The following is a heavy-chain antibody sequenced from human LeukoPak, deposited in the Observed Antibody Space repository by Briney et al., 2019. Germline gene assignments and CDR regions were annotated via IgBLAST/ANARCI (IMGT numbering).Heavy chain of an antibody. Sequence: GGSLRLSCAASGFAFSSYAMSWVRQAPGKGLEWVSAISGSGGSTYYADSVKGRFTISRDNSKNTLYLQMNSLRAEDTAVYYCAKGPSDHTYGDYSCIDYWGQGTLVTVSS. CDR3: AKGPSDHTYGDYSCIDY. J-gene: IGHJ4*02. CDR1: GFAFSSYA. D-gene: IGHD4-17*01. CDR2: ISGSGGST. V-gene: IGHV3-23*01.